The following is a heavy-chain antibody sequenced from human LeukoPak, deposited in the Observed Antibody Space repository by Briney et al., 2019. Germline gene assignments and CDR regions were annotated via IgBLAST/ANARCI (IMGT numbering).Heavy chain of an antibody. D-gene: IGHD1-1*01. V-gene: IGHV1-2*02. J-gene: IGHJ1*01. Sequence: GASVKVSCKASGHTLTVHYIHWVRQGPGQGLEWLGWITLHSGDTHYAQKYQGRLTMTSDTSISTGYMELSRLQFDDTAVYYCAREGQLGLDNWGQGTLATVSS. CDR2: ITLHSGDT. CDR3: AREGQLGLDN. CDR1: GHTLTVHY.